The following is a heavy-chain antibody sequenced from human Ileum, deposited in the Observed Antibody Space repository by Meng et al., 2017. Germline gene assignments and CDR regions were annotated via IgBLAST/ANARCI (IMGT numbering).Heavy chain of an antibody. V-gene: IGHV3-23*01. J-gene: IGHJ4*02. CDR3: AKTGYYGSGRAFDY. Sequence: GESLKISCAASGFTFSSHGMSWVRHIPGKGLEWVSGISGSGDFIYYADSVKGRFTISRDNSKNTLYLQMNSLRAEDTAVFYCAKTGYYGSGRAFDYWGQGTRVTGSS. CDR2: ISGSGDFI. D-gene: IGHD3-10*01. CDR1: GFTFSSHG.